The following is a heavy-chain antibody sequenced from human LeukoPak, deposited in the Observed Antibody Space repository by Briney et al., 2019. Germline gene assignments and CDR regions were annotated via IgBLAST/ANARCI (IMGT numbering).Heavy chain of an antibody. CDR1: GYTFTGYY. D-gene: IGHD3-22*01. CDR2: INPNSGGT. Sequence: GASVKVSCKASGYTFTGYYMHWVRQAPGQGLEWMGWINPNSGGTNYAQKFQGWVTMTRDTSISTAYMELSRLRSDDTAVYYCARGGTSYYYDSSGSGWFDPWGQGTLVTVSS. J-gene: IGHJ5*02. CDR3: ARGGTSYYYDSSGSGWFDP. V-gene: IGHV1-2*04.